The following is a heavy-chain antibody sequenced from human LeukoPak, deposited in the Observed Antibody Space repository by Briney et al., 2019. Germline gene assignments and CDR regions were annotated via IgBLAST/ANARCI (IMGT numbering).Heavy chain of an antibody. J-gene: IGHJ3*01. V-gene: IGHV1-69*04. CDR3: ARDYGAFDV. CDR1: GGTFSSYA. Sequence: ASVKVSCKASGGTFSSYAISWVRQAPGQGLEWMGRIIPILGIANYAQKFEGRVTITADKSTSTAYMELSSLRSENTAVYYCARDYGAFDVWGQGTMVTVSS. D-gene: IGHD3-10*01. CDR2: IIPILGIA.